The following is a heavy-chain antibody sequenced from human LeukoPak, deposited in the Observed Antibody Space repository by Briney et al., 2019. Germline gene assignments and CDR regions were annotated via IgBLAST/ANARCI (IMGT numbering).Heavy chain of an antibody. CDR1: GFTFSSYG. Sequence: PGGSLRLSCAASGFTFSSYGMHWVRQAPGKGLEWVAVISYDGSNKYYADSVKGRFTISRDNSKNTLYLQMNSLRAEDTAVYYCAKDLGSSSSWTNDYWGQGTLVTVSS. D-gene: IGHD6-13*01. CDR3: AKDLGSSSSWTNDY. J-gene: IGHJ4*02. CDR2: ISYDGSNK. V-gene: IGHV3-30*18.